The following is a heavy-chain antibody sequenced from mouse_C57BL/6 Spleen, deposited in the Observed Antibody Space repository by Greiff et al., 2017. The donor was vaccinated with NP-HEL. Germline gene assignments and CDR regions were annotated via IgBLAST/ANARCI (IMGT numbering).Heavy chain of an antibody. D-gene: IGHD1-1*01. Sequence: QVQLQQPGAELVKPGASVKMSCKASGYTFTSYWITWVKQRPGQGLEWIGDIYPGSGSPNYNEKFKGKATLTVDTSSSTAYMQLSSLTSEDAAVYYCARWDTTVVATPFAYWGQGTTVTVSA. CDR3: ARWDTTVVATPFAY. CDR1: GYTFTSYW. J-gene: IGHJ3*01. V-gene: IGHV1-55*01. CDR2: IYPGSGSP.